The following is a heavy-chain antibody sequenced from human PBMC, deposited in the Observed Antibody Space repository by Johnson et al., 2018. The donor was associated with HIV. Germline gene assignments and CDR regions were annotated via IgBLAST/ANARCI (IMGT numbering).Heavy chain of an antibody. CDR2: ITWNGGSS. CDR1: GFTVSSNY. CDR3: ARVRVGAFDI. Sequence: EQLVESGGGLVQPGGSLRLSCAASGFTVSSNYMSWVRQAPGKGLEWVSGITWNGGSSTYADSVKGRFTISRDNSKNTLYLQMNSLRAEDTAVYYCARVRVGAFDIWGQGTMVTVSS. V-gene: IGHV3-23*04. D-gene: IGHD1-26*01. J-gene: IGHJ3*02.